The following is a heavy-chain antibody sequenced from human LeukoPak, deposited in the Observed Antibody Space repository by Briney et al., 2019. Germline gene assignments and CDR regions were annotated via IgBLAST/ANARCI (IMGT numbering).Heavy chain of an antibody. J-gene: IGHJ3*02. CDR2: ISAYNGNT. CDR3: ARIVLRYFDWSVDAFDI. V-gene: IGHV1-18*04. D-gene: IGHD3-9*01. CDR1: GYTFTSYG. Sequence: EASVKVSCKASGYTFTSYGISWVRQAPGQGLEWMGWISAYNGNTNYAQKLQGRVTMTTDTSTSTAYMELRSLRSDDTAVYYRARIVLRYFDWSVDAFDIWGQGTMVTVSS.